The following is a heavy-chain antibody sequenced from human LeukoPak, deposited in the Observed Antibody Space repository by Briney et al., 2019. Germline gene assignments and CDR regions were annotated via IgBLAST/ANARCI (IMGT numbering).Heavy chain of an antibody. CDR2: IYYSGST. Sequence: SETLSLTCTVSGGSISSYYWSWIRQPPGKGLEWIGYIYYSGSTNYNPSLKSRVTISVDTSKNQFSLKLSSVTAADTAVYYCARQGSYGGAYDILTGHTGFDPWGQGTLVTVSS. CDR1: GGSISSYY. D-gene: IGHD3-9*01. J-gene: IGHJ5*02. V-gene: IGHV4-59*08. CDR3: ARQGSYGGAYDILTGHTGFDP.